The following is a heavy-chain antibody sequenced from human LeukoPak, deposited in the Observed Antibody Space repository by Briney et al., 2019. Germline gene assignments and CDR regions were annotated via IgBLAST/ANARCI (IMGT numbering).Heavy chain of an antibody. J-gene: IGHJ4*02. Sequence: SETLSLTCTVSGGSISSSNYYWGWVRQPPGKGLEWIGNIYYSGSTYYSGSTYYNPSLKSRVTISVDTSKNQFSLKLSSVTAADTAVYYCARGGDGYNPFAYWGQGTLVTVSS. V-gene: IGHV4-39*01. CDR3: ARGGDGYNPFAY. CDR1: GGSISSSNYY. CDR2: IYYSGSTYYSGST. D-gene: IGHD5-24*01.